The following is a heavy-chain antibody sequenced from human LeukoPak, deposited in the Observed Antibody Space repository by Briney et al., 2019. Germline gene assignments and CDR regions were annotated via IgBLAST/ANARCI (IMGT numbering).Heavy chain of an antibody. CDR1: GFTFSSYA. Sequence: PGGSLRLSCAASGFTFSSYAMSWVRQAPGKGLEWVSAISGSGGSTYYADSVKGRFTISRDNSKNTLYLQMNSLRAEDTAVYYCAKEKEYYGSSGYRDDAFDIWGQGTMVTVSS. V-gene: IGHV3-23*01. D-gene: IGHD3-22*01. CDR2: ISGSGGST. CDR3: AKEKEYYGSSGYRDDAFDI. J-gene: IGHJ3*02.